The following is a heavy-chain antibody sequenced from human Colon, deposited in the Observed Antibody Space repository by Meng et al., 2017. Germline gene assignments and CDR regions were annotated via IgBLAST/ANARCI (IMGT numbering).Heavy chain of an antibody. CDR3: AKDGWFGELLSPYYFDY. CDR1: GFTFSSYA. J-gene: IGHJ4*02. D-gene: IGHD3-10*01. Sequence: GGSLRLSCAASGFTFSSYAMSWVRQAPGKGLEWVSAISGSGGSTYYADSVKGRFTISRDNSKTTLYLQMNSLRAEDTAVYYCAKDGWFGELLSPYYFDYWGQGTLVTVSS. CDR2: ISGSGGST. V-gene: IGHV3-23*01.